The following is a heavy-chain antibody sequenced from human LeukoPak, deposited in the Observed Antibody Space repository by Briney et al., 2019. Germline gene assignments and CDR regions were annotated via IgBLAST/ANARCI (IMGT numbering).Heavy chain of an antibody. Sequence: SETLSLTCTVSGGSISSYYWSWIRQPPGKGLEWIGCIYTSGSTNYNPSLKGRVTISVDTSKNQFSLKLSSVTAADTAVYYCARRLVYDFWSGYFVGVFDPWGQGTLVTVSS. CDR2: IYTSGST. CDR3: ARRLVYDFWSGYFVGVFDP. D-gene: IGHD3-3*01. J-gene: IGHJ5*02. CDR1: GGSISSYY. V-gene: IGHV4-4*09.